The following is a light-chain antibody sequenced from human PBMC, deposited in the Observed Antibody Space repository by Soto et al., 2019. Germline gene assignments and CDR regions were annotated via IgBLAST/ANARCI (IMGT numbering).Light chain of an antibody. J-gene: IGKJ1*01. Sequence: DIHLTQSPSSLSASVGDRVTVTCRASQSISSYLNWYQQKPGKAPKLLIYAASSLQSGVPSRFSGSGSGTDFTLTISSLQPEDFATYYCQQSYSTPVTFGQGTQVDIK. CDR3: QQSYSTPVT. CDR1: QSISSY. CDR2: AAS. V-gene: IGKV1-39*01.